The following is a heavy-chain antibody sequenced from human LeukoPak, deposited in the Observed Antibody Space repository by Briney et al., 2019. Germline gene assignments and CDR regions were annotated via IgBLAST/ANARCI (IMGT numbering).Heavy chain of an antibody. CDR2: IYFSGST. D-gene: IGHD3-22*01. CDR1: GGSISRSFYY. Sequence: PSETLSLTCTVSGGSISRSFYYWAWIRQSPGKGLEWIGSIYFSGSTDYNPSLTSRVDMTVDTSKNQFSLKLSSVTAADTAVYYCASTHGTSAYYPRGDYFDYWGQGTLVTVSS. J-gene: IGHJ4*02. V-gene: IGHV4-39*01. CDR3: ASTHGTSAYYPRGDYFDY.